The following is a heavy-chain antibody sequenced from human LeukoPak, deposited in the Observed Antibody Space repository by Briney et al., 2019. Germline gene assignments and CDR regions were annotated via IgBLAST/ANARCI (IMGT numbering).Heavy chain of an antibody. Sequence: GGSLRLSCAASGFTFSRHPMNWVRQAPGKGLEWVSYISPGTIYYADSVKGRFTISRDNAKNSLYLQMNSLRAEDTAVYYCTRDGRVAYEMDVWGQGTTVTVSS. V-gene: IGHV3-48*01. D-gene: IGHD2-15*01. CDR2: ISPGTI. CDR1: GFTFSRHP. J-gene: IGHJ6*02. CDR3: TRDGRVAYEMDV.